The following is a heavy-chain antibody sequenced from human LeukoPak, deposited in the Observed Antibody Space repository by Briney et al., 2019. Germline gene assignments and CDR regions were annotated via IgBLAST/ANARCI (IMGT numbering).Heavy chain of an antibody. D-gene: IGHD3-3*01. CDR2: IYTSGST. CDR1: GGSISSYY. Sequence: SETLSLTCTVSGGSISSYYWSWIRQPAGQGLEWIGRIYTSGSTNYNPSLKSRVIMSVDTSKNQFSLKLSSMTAADTAVYYCAREDFWSGYFLLNYWGQGTLVTVSS. V-gene: IGHV4-4*07. J-gene: IGHJ4*02. CDR3: AREDFWSGYFLLNY.